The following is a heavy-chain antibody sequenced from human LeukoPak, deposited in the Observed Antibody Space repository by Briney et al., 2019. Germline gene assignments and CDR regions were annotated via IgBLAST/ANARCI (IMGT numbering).Heavy chain of an antibody. Sequence: GGSLRLSCAASGFTFSSYSMNWVRQAPGKGLEWVSAISGSGGSTYYADSVKGRFTISRDNSKNTLYLQMNSLGAEDTAVYYCAKKVLGADYWGQGTLVTVSS. D-gene: IGHD1-26*01. J-gene: IGHJ4*02. CDR1: GFTFSSYS. V-gene: IGHV3-23*01. CDR2: ISGSGGST. CDR3: AKKVLGADY.